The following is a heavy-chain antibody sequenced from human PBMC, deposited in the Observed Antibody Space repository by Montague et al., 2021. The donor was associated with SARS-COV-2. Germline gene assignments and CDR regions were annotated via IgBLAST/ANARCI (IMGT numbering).Heavy chain of an antibody. V-gene: IGHV4-4*02. CDR1: GGFISSGNW. CDR3: ARGDLSVSMIVVVFTSASDYFDY. CDR2: IKQSGST. D-gene: IGHD3-22*01. J-gene: IGHJ4*02. Sequence: SETLSLTCAVSGGFISSGNWWSWVRQPPGKGLEWIGDIKQSGSTNYNPSLKSRVTISVDTSKNQFSLQLTSVTAADTAVYFCARGDLSVSMIVVVFTSASDYFDYWGQGAKVTVSS.